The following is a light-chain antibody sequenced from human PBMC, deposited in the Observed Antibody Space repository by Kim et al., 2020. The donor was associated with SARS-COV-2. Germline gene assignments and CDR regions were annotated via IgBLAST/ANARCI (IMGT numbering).Light chain of an antibody. CDR3: QSYDSSLWV. Sequence: GKTVTISCTRSSGSIASNYVKWYQQRPGSSPTTVIYEDNQRPSGVPDRFSGSIDSSSNSASLTISGLKTEDEADYYCQSYDSSLWVFGGGTQLTVL. CDR2: EDN. J-gene: IGLJ3*02. CDR1: SGSIASNY. V-gene: IGLV6-57*01.